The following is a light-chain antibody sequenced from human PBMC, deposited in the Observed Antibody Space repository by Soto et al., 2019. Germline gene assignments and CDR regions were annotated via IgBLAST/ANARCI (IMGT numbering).Light chain of an antibody. CDR2: SAS. V-gene: IGKV3-15*01. Sequence: EIVMTQSPDTLSVSPGERATLSCRASQSVSSNLAWYQQKSGQTPRLLIYSASTRATDIPTRFSGSGSGTAFTLTISSLQSEDFAVYYCQQYDNWPLTFGGGTKVEIK. J-gene: IGKJ4*01. CDR1: QSVSSN. CDR3: QQYDNWPLT.